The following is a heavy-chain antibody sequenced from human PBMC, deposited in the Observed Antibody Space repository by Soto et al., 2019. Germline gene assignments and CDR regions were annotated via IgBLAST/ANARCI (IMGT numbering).Heavy chain of an antibody. V-gene: IGHV3-74*01. CDR3: ARGAFPDSYVAS. D-gene: IGHD3-3*02. Sequence: EVQLVESGGDLVQPGGSLRLSCAASGFTFSTYWMHWVRQAPGEGLVWVSRIKGDGSSTSSADSVEGRFTISRDNAKNTVYVHMTRLRADDTAVYYCARGAFPDSYVASWGQGTLVNVSS. CDR1: GFTFSTYW. J-gene: IGHJ4*02. CDR2: IKGDGSST.